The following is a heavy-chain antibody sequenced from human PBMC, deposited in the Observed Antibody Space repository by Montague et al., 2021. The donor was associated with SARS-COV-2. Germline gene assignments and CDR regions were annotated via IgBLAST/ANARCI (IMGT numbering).Heavy chain of an antibody. CDR1: GFTFSSYS. CDR3: ARDRVPDYYYYYYGMDV. J-gene: IGHJ6*02. V-gene: IGHV3-21*01. CDR2: ISSSSSYI. Sequence: SLRLSCAASGFTFSSYSMNWVRQAPGKGLEWVSSISSSSSYIYYADSVKGRFTISRDNAKNSLYLQMNSLRAEDTAVYYCARDRVPDYYYYYYGMDVWGQGTTVAVSS.